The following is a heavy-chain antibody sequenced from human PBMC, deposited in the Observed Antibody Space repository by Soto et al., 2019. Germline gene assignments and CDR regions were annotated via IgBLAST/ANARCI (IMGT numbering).Heavy chain of an antibody. CDR2: INAGNGNT. J-gene: IGHJ5*02. CDR3: ARGIVVVTAIQIWFDP. CDR1: GYTFTSYA. Sequence: GASVKVSCKASGYTFTSYAMHWVRQAPGQRLEWMGWINAGNGNTKYSQKFQGRVTITRDTSASTAYMELSSLRSEDTAVYYCARGIVVVTAIQIWFDPWGQGTLVTVSS. D-gene: IGHD2-21*02. V-gene: IGHV1-3*01.